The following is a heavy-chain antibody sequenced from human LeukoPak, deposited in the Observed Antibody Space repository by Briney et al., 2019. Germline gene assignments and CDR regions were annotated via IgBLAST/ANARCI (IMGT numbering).Heavy chain of an antibody. J-gene: IGHJ4*02. CDR2: IYYSGST. Sequence: SETLSLTCTVSSGSISSRGHYWGWIRQPPGKGLEWIGSIYYSGSTYYNPSLNSRVTLSVDTSKNQFSLRLSSVTAADTAVYYCARRPGGATVPFDYWGQGVLVTVSS. CDR3: ARRPGGATVPFDY. CDR1: SGSISSRGHY. V-gene: IGHV4-39*01. D-gene: IGHD1-26*01.